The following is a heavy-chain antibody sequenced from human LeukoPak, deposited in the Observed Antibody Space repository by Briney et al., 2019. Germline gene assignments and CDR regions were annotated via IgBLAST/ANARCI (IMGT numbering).Heavy chain of an antibody. CDR2: ISSSGSTI. CDR3: ARGRNSGSYYFDAFDI. CDR1: GFTFSDYY. Sequence: GGSLRLSCAASGFTFSDYYMSWIRQAPGKGLEWVSYISSSGSTIYYADSVKGRFTISRDNAKNSLYLQMNSLRAEDTAVYYCARGRNSGSYYFDAFDIWGQGTMVTVSS. D-gene: IGHD1-26*01. J-gene: IGHJ3*02. V-gene: IGHV3-11*04.